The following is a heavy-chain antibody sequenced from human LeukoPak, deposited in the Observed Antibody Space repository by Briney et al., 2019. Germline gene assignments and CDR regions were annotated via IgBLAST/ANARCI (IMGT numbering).Heavy chain of an antibody. CDR2: FHPEDGET. CDR1: GYTLTELS. J-gene: IGHJ3*02. Sequence: ASVKVSCKVSGYTLTELSMHWVRQAPGKWLEWMGGFHPEDGETIYAQKFQGRVTMTEDTSTDTAYMELSSLRSEDTAVYYCATSLPYQLLILWAFDIWGQGTMVTVSS. CDR3: ATSLPYQLLILWAFDI. V-gene: IGHV1-24*01. D-gene: IGHD2-2*01.